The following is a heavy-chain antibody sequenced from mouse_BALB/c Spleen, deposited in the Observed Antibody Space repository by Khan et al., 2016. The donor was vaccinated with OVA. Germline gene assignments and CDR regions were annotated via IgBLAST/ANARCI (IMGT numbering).Heavy chain of an antibody. CDR3: ARLAYYYNSEGFAY. J-gene: IGHJ3*01. CDR2: ISSGGHYT. Sequence: DVHLVESGGDLVKTGGSLKLSCAASGFTFSTYGMSWVRQTPDKRLEWVATISSGGHYTYYIDSVRGRFTISRDNAKSILYLQMTSLRSEDTAMYYCARLAYYYNSEGFAYWGQGTLVTVSA. V-gene: IGHV5-6*01. D-gene: IGHD1-1*01. CDR1: GFTFSTYG.